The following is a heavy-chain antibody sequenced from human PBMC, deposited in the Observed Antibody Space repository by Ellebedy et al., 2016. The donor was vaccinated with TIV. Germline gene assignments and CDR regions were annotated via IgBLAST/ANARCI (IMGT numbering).Heavy chain of an antibody. J-gene: IGHJ4*02. CDR3: AKGRGGGSDSSAPRYYFDY. D-gene: IGHD3-22*01. CDR1: GFTFSGYA. V-gene: IGHV3-23*01. CDR2: ISNTGSRT. Sequence: PGGSLRLSCAASGFTFSGYAMSWVRQAPGKGLEWVSTISNTGSRTYYADSVEGWFIISRDNSKRTLFLQMNSLQAEDTALYYCAKGRGGGSDSSAPRYYFDYWGLGTLVTVSS.